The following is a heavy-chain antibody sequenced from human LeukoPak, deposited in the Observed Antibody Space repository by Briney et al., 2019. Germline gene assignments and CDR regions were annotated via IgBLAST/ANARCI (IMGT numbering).Heavy chain of an antibody. CDR2: IIPIFGTA. J-gene: IGHJ6*02. CDR1: GGTFSSYA. Sequence: SVKVSCKASGGTFSSYAISWVRQAPGQGLEWMGGIIPIFGTANCAQKFQGRVTITADESTSTAYMELSSLRSEDTAVYYCARGAYYYYYGMDVWGQGTTVTVSS. V-gene: IGHV1-69*13. CDR3: ARGAYYYYYGMDV.